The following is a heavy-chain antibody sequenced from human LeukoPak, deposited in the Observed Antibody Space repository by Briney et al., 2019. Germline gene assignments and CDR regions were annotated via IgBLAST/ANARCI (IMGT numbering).Heavy chain of an antibody. Sequence: GGSLRLSCAASGLSVSSTNMGWVRQAPGKGLAWVSVIYSGGTTYYADSVKGRFTISRDSSKNTLYLQMNSLRADDTAVYYCARDLEAANTYYFDYWGQGTMVTVSS. J-gene: IGHJ4*02. V-gene: IGHV3-53*01. CDR3: ARDLEAANTYYFDY. D-gene: IGHD6-13*01. CDR1: GLSVSSTN. CDR2: IYSGGTT.